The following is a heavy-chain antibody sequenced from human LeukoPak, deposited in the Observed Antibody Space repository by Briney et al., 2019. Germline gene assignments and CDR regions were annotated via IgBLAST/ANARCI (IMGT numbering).Heavy chain of an antibody. CDR3: AKSVYVFGDFWSDYYYYFDY. J-gene: IGHJ4*02. V-gene: IGHV3-23*01. D-gene: IGHD3-3*01. CDR2: ISGSGGST. Sequence: GGSLRLSCAASGFTFSSYAMSWVRQAPGKGLEWVSAISGSGGSTYYADSVKGRFTISRDNSKNTLYLQMNSLRAEDTAVYYCAKSVYVFGDFWSDYYYYFDYWGQGTLVTVSS. CDR1: GFTFSSYA.